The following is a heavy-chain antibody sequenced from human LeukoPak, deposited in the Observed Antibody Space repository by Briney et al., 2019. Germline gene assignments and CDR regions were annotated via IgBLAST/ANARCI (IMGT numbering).Heavy chain of an antibody. CDR1: GFTFSSYG. J-gene: IGHJ3*02. V-gene: IGHV3-30*18. CDR3: AKLAPDAFDI. CDR2: ISYDGSNK. D-gene: IGHD3-3*02. Sequence: PAGGSLRLSCAASGFTFSSYGMHWVRQAPGKGLEWVAVISYDGSNKYYADSVKGRFTISRDNSKNTLYLQMNSLRAEDTAVYYCAKLAPDAFDIWGQGTMVTVSS.